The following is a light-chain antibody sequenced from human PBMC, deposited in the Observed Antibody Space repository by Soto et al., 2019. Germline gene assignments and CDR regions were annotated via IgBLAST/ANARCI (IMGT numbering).Light chain of an antibody. J-gene: IGKJ1*01. CDR2: DAS. CDR1: QTVTSNY. CDR3: QHFGRLPRP. V-gene: IGKV3-20*01. Sequence: IVLTQSPGTLSLSPGERATLSCRANQTVTSNYLAWYQQRPGQAPRLLIYDASTRATGTPDRFSGSGSGTDFTLTISRLEPEDFAVYYCQHFGRLPRPFGQGTKVDIK.